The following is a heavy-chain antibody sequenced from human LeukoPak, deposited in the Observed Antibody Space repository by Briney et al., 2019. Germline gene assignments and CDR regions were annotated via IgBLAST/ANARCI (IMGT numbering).Heavy chain of an antibody. V-gene: IGHV3-23*01. CDR3: AKGGGGSYYVSDY. D-gene: IGHD1-26*01. J-gene: IGHJ4*02. Sequence: GGSLRLSCAASGFTFSSYAMSWVRQAPGKGLEWVSAISGSGGSTYYADSVKGRFTISRDNSKSTLYLQMNSLRAEDTAVYYCAKGGGGSYYVSDYWGQGTLVTVSS. CDR1: GFTFSSYA. CDR2: ISGSGGST.